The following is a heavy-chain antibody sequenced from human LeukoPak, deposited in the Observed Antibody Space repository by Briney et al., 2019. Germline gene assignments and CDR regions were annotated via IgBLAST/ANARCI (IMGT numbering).Heavy chain of an antibody. CDR2: ISSSSTTI. CDR3: ARDRGYYFDY. CDR1: GVTFSNHW. Sequence: GGSLRLSCAASGVTFSNHWMTWVRQAPGKGLEWVSFISSSSTTIYYTASVKGRFTISRDNAKNSLYLQMNSLREEDTAVYYCARDRGYYFDYWGQGTLVTVSS. V-gene: IGHV3-48*02. D-gene: IGHD3-22*01. J-gene: IGHJ4*02.